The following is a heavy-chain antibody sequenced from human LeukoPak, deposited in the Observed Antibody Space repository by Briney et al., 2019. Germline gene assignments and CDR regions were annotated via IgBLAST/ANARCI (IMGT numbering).Heavy chain of an antibody. CDR2: INTDGSTS. CDR3: AKESGYDVDLEY. Sequence: PGGSLRLSCAGSGFTFSTYWMHWVRQAPGGGLVWVSGINTDGSTSSYADSVKGRFTISRDNAKKTVYLQMCSLRAEDTAVYYCAKESGYDVDLEYWGQGALVTVSS. CDR1: GFTFSTYW. J-gene: IGHJ4*02. D-gene: IGHD5-12*01. V-gene: IGHV3-74*01.